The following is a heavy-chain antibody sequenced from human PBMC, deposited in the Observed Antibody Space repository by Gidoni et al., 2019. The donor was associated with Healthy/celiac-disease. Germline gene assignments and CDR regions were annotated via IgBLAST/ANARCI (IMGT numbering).Heavy chain of an antibody. V-gene: IGHV3-30-3*01. CDR1: GFPFRSYA. CDR2: ISYDGSNK. Sequence: QVHLVESGGGVVLPGRSLRLSCAASGFPFRSYAMHWVRQAPGKGLEWVAVISYDGSNKYYADSVKGRFTISRDNSKNTLYLQMNSLRAEDTAVYYCARGGVGPKRGYFDYWGQGTLVTVSS. D-gene: IGHD1-26*01. CDR3: ARGGVGPKRGYFDY. J-gene: IGHJ4*02.